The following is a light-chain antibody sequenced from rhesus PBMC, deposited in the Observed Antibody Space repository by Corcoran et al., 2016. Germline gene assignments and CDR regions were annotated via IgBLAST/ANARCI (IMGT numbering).Light chain of an antibody. V-gene: IGKV1-74*01. J-gene: IGKJ4*01. CDR1: ENVNNY. CDR2: KAS. CDR3: QHGYGTPPT. Sequence: DIQMTQSPSSLSASVGDRVTITCRASENVNNYLNWYPQQPGKAPKILVYKASTLKSGVTSRFSGSGSGTDYTFTISILQPEDVATYYWQHGYGTPPTFGGGTKGELK.